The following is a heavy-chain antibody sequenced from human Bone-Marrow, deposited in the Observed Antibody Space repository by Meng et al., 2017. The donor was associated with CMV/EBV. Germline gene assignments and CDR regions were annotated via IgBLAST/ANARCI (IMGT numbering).Heavy chain of an antibody. CDR1: GFTFSSYS. Sequence: GESLKISCAASGFTFSSYSMNWVRQAPGKGLEWVSYISSSSSTIYYADSVKGRFTISRDNAKNSLYLQMNSLRAEDTAVYYCARDSTIVGVKGYYYGMDVWGQGTTVTASS. D-gene: IGHD1-26*01. J-gene: IGHJ6*02. CDR2: ISSSSSTI. V-gene: IGHV3-48*04. CDR3: ARDSTIVGVKGYYYGMDV.